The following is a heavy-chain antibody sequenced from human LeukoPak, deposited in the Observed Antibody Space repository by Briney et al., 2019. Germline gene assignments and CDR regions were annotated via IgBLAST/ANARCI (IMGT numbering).Heavy chain of an antibody. CDR2: IYSSGTT. V-gene: IGHV4-61*02. Sequence: SETLSLTCTVSGDSIDSGLYYWRWIRQPAGKGLEWIGRIYSSGTTTYNPSLKSRVTISVDTSKNQFSLKLSSVTAADTAVYYCARDDSQMSHDYWGQGTLVTVSS. D-gene: IGHD2-15*01. CDR3: ARDDSQMSHDY. CDR1: GDSIDSGLYY. J-gene: IGHJ4*02.